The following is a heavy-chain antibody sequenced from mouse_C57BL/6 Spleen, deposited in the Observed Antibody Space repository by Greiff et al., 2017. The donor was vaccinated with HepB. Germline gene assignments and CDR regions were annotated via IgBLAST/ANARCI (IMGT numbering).Heavy chain of an antibody. D-gene: IGHD1-1*01. CDR1: GYTFTSYG. CDR3: ARNYGSSPWFAY. Sequence: QVQLQQSGAELARPGASVKLSCKASGYTFTSYGISWVKQRTGQGLEWIGEIYARSGNTYYNEKFKGKATLTADKSSSTAYMELRSLTSEDSAVYFCARNYGSSPWFAYWGQGTLVTVSA. J-gene: IGHJ3*01. CDR2: IYARSGNT. V-gene: IGHV1-81*01.